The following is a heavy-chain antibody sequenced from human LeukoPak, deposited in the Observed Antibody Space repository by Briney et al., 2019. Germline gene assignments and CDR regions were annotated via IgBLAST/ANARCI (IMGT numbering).Heavy chain of an antibody. CDR2: LTGSGGST. J-gene: IGHJ4*02. Sequence: SGGSPRLSCAASGFTFSSSSMSWVRQAPGKGLEWVSALTGSGGSTYYADSVKGRFTISRDNSKKTLFLQMNSLRAEDTAVYYCAKDLASAAYWGQGTLVTDCS. D-gene: IGHD6-13*01. V-gene: IGHV3-23*01. CDR3: AKDLASAAY. CDR1: GFTFSSSS.